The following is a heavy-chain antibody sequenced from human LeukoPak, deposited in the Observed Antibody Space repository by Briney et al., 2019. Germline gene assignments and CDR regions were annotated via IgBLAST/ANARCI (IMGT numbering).Heavy chain of an antibody. D-gene: IGHD5-24*01. CDR3: ARGRRDGYNDY. V-gene: IGHV4-34*01. CDR2: INHSGST. CDR1: GGSFSGYY. Sequence: SETLSLTCAVYGGSFSGYYWSWIRQPPGKGLEWIGEINHSGSTNYNPSLQSRVTISVATSKNQFSLKLSSVTAADTAVYYCARGRRDGYNDYWGQGTLVTVSS. J-gene: IGHJ4*02.